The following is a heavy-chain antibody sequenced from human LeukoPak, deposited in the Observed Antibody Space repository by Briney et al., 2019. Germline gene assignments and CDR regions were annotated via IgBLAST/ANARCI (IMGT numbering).Heavy chain of an antibody. V-gene: IGHV1-8*01. Sequence: ASVKVSCKASGYSFSSYDINWVRQGTGQGLEWMGLMNPNSGNTGYAQKFQGRLTMTRSTSISTAHMELSSLTSEDTAVYYCARVQRVEFPLKYYFDYWGQGTLVTVSS. D-gene: IGHD2-21*01. CDR3: ARVQRVEFPLKYYFDY. CDR2: MNPNSGNT. J-gene: IGHJ4*02. CDR1: GYSFSSYD.